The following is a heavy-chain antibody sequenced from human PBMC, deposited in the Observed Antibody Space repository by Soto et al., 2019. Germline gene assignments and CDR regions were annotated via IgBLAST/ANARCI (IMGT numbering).Heavy chain of an antibody. CDR2: IYSGGST. J-gene: IGHJ6*02. V-gene: IGHV3-66*01. Sequence: GGSLRLSCAASGFTVSSNYMSWVRQAPGKGLEWVSVIYSGGSTYYADSVKGRFTISRDNSKNTLYLQMNSLRAEDTAVYYCARDRTVTKYYYYYGMDVWGQGTTVTVSS. CDR1: GFTVSSNY. D-gene: IGHD4-4*01. CDR3: ARDRTVTKYYYYYGMDV.